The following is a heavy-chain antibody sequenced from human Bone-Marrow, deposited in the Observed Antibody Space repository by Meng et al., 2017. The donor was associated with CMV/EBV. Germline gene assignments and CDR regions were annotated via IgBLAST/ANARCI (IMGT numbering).Heavy chain of an antibody. V-gene: IGHV1-69*05. D-gene: IGHD6-25*01. CDR2: IIPIFGTA. Sequence: SVPDSCKASGGIFSSYAISWVRQAPGQGLEWMGGIIPIFGTANYAQKFQGRVTITTDESTSTAYMELSSLKSEDTAMYYCARDQRQPRRYYYCMDLWGQGTTVTVSS. J-gene: IGHJ6*02. CDR3: ARDQRQPRRYYYCMDL. CDR1: GGIFSSYA.